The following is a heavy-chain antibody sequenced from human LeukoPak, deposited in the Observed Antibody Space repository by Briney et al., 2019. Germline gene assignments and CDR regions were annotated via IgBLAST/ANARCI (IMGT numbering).Heavy chain of an antibody. CDR1: GGTFSSCA. J-gene: IGHJ6*03. V-gene: IGHV1-69*06. D-gene: IGHD5/OR15-5a*01. CDR2: IIPIFGTA. CDR3: ARGRYSVQIDAVYYYYMDV. Sequence: ASVKVSCKASGGTFSSCAISWVRQAPGQGFEWMGGIIPIFGTANYAQKFQGRVTITADKSTSTAYMELSSLRSEDTAVYYCARGRYSVQIDAVYYYYMDVWGKGTTVTVSS.